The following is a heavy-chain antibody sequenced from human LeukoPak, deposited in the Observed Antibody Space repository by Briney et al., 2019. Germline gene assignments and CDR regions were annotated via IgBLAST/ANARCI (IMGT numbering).Heavy chain of an antibody. J-gene: IGHJ5*02. Sequence: GGSLRLSCAASGFTVSSKYMSWVRQAPGKGLEWVSVIYSGGSKYYADSVKGRFTISRDNSKNTLYLQMNSLRAEDTAVYYCARGMYYDFWSGYNWFDPWGQGTLVTVSS. CDR1: GFTVSSKY. CDR3: ARGMYYDFWSGYNWFDP. CDR2: IYSGGSK. V-gene: IGHV3-66*01. D-gene: IGHD3-3*01.